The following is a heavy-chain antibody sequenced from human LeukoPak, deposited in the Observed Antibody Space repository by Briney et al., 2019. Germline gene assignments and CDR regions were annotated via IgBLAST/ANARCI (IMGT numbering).Heavy chain of an antibody. D-gene: IGHD5-18*01. Sequence: SGPTLVKPTQTLTLTCTFSGFSLNTNGVRVGWIRQPPGKGLEWIGEINHRGSTNYNPSLKSRVTISIDTSKNQFSLKLSSVTAADTAVYYCASTSAMVYFDYWGQGTLVTVSS. J-gene: IGHJ4*02. CDR2: INHRGST. CDR1: GFSLNTNGVR. CDR3: ASTSAMVYFDY. V-gene: IGHV4-39*07.